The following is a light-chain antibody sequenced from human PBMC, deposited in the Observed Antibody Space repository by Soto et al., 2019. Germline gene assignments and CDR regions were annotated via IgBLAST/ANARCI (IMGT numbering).Light chain of an antibody. V-gene: IGLV1-47*01. CDR3: AAWDDGLSGAV. Sequence: QSVLTQPPSASGTPGQRVTISCSGSSSNIGSNYVYWYQQLPGTAPKLLLYRNNQRPSGVPDRFSGSKSGTSAALAISGRRSEDEADYYCAAWDDGLSGAVFGGGTKLTVL. J-gene: IGLJ2*01. CDR1: SSNIGSNY. CDR2: RNN.